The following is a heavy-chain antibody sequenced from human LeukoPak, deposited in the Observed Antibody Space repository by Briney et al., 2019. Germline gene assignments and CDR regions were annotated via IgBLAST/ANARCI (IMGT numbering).Heavy chain of an antibody. V-gene: IGHV3-74*01. CDR2: INDGRSST. D-gene: IGHD4/OR15-4a*01. CDR3: ASPKSLSSSSLWCFDY. Sequence: GGSLRLSCAASGFTFNSYWMHWVRQAPGKGPVWVSRINDGRSSTSYADSVKGRFTISRDNAKNTLYLQMSSLRAEDTAVYYCASPKSLSSSSLWCFDYWGQGALVTVSS. J-gene: IGHJ4*02. CDR1: GFTFNSYW.